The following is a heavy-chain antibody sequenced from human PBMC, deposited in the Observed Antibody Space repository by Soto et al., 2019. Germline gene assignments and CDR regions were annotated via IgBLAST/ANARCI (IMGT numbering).Heavy chain of an antibody. CDR3: ARGQRGYFDY. J-gene: IGHJ4*02. Sequence: QVQLQQWGAGLLKPSETLSLTCAVYGGSFSGYYWSWIRQPPGKGLEWIGEINHSGSTNYNPSLKSRVIISVDTSKNQFSLKLSSVTAADTAVYYCARGQRGYFDYWGQGTLVTVSS. V-gene: IGHV4-34*01. D-gene: IGHD6-25*01. CDR2: INHSGST. CDR1: GGSFSGYY.